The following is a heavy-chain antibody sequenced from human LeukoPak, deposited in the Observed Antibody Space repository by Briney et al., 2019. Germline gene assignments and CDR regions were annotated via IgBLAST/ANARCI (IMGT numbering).Heavy chain of an antibody. CDR2: IKQDGSEK. CDR1: GFTFSSYW. D-gene: IGHD6-13*01. J-gene: IGHJ4*02. V-gene: IGHV3-7*01. Sequence: GGSLRLSCAASGFTFSSYWMSWVRQAPGKGLEWVANIKQDGSEKYYVDSVKGRFTISRDNAKNTLYLQMNSLRAEDTAVYYCARVSRQQLVKTALDYWGQGTLVTVSS. CDR3: ARVSRQQLVKTALDY.